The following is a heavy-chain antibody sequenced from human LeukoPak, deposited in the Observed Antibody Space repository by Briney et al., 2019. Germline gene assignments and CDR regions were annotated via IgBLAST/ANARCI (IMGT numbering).Heavy chain of an antibody. J-gene: IGHJ5*01. CDR1: GFTFGHYA. Sequence: GGSLRLPCAASGFTFGHYAMQWVRQAPGKGLEWVSGISWNSDTIGYADSVKGRFTISRDNAANSLYLQMNSLRAEDMALYFCAKVGGSGSYYNTWLDSWGQGTLVTVSS. V-gene: IGHV3-9*03. CDR3: AKVGGSGSYYNTWLDS. CDR2: ISWNSDTI. D-gene: IGHD3-10*01.